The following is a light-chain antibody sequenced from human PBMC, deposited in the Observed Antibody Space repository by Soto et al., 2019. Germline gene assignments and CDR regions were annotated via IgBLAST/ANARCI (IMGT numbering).Light chain of an antibody. CDR3: SQYYNLCRQ. CDR2: GAS. CDR1: QSLTTN. J-gene: IGKJ1*01. V-gene: IGKV3-15*01. Sequence: EIVMTQSPATLSVSLGDRATLSCRASQSLTTNLAWYQQKPGQAPRLLIYGASTSATGIPARFRGSGSGTEFPLTIRSLQAEDFAVYCCSQYYNLCRQLGQGAKVEVQ.